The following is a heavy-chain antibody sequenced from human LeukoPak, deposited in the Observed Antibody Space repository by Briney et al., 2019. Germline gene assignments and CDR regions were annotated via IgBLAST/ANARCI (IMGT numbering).Heavy chain of an antibody. CDR1: GYTFTGYY. CDR2: INPNSGGT. J-gene: IGHJ4*02. D-gene: IGHD2-15*01. Sequence: GASVNVSCKASGYTFTGYYMHWVRQAPGQGLEWMGWINPNSGGTNYAQKFQGRVTMTRDTSISTAYMELSSLRSDDTAVYYCARDRGCSGGSCYFSWGQGTLFTVSS. CDR3: ARDRGCSGGSCYFS. V-gene: IGHV1-2*02.